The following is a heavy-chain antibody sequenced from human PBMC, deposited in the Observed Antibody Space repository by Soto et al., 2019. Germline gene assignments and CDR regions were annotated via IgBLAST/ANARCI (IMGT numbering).Heavy chain of an antibody. CDR2: INHSGST. J-gene: IGHJ4*02. Sequence: SQTLSLTCAVYGGSFSGYYWSWIRQPPGKGLEWIGEINHSGSTNYNQSLKSRVTISVDTSKNQFPLRLSLGTAADAVFYFCAKGRVPVGFPPPVLDFWGQGTPVPVSS. V-gene: IGHV4-34*01. CDR3: AKGRVPVGFPPPVLDF. CDR1: GGSFSGYY.